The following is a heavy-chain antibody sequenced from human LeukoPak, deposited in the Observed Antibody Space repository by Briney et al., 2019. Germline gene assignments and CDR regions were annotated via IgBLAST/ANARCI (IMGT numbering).Heavy chain of an antibody. V-gene: IGHV1-69*13. CDR2: IIPIFGTA. Sequence: SVKVSCKASGGTFSSYAINWVRQAPGQGLEWMGGIIPIFGTANYAQKFQGRVTITADESTSTAYMELSSLRSEDTAVYYCARGLWFGDEFGYWGQGTLVTVSS. J-gene: IGHJ4*02. CDR1: GGTFSSYA. D-gene: IGHD3-10*01. CDR3: ARGLWFGDEFGY.